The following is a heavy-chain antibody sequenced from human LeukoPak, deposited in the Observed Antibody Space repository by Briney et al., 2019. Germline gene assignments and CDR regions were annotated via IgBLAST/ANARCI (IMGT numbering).Heavy chain of an antibody. Sequence: GGSLRLSCAAFGFTFSSYEMNWVRQAPGKGLEWVSYIGGSGSDIYHADSVKGRFTNSRDNAKNSVYLQMNSLRDDDTSVYYWTRAPRMPYHYGMDVGGKGTTHTLP. J-gene: IGHJ6*04. D-gene: IGHD2-2*01. CDR3: TRAPRMPYHYGMDV. V-gene: IGHV3-48*03. CDR2: IGGSGSDI. CDR1: GFTFSSYE.